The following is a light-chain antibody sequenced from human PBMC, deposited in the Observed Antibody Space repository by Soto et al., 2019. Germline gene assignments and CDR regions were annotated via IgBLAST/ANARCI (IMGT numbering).Light chain of an antibody. CDR2: DAS. CDR3: QQYNSYWT. Sequence: DIQMTQSPSTLSASVGDRVTITCRASQSISSWLAWYRQKPGKAPKLLIYDASSLESGVPSRFSGRGSGTEFTLTISSLQPDDFATYYCQQYNSYWTFGQGTKVDIK. CDR1: QSISSW. J-gene: IGKJ1*01. V-gene: IGKV1-5*01.